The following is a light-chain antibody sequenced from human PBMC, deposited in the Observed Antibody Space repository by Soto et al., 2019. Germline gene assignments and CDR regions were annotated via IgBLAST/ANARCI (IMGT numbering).Light chain of an antibody. J-gene: IGLJ1*01. CDR2: GNT. V-gene: IGLV1-40*01. CDR3: QSYDSSLGLYV. CDR1: SSNIGAGYD. Sequence: QSVLTQPPSVSGAPGQRVTISCTGSSSNIGAGYDVHWYQQLPGTAPKLLIHGNTNRPSGVPDRFSGSKSGTSASLAITGLQAEDEADYYCQSYDSSLGLYVFGTGTKLTVL.